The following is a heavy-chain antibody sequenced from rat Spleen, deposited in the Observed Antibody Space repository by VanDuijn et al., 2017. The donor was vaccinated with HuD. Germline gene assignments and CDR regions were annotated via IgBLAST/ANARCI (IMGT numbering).Heavy chain of an antibody. CDR3: ATHGGGYGWFAY. V-gene: IGHV5-25*01. CDR2: ISNGGGNT. Sequence: EVQLVESGGGLVQPGRSLKLSCAASGFTFSNYAMAWVRQTPTKGLEWVASISNGGGNTYYRDSVKGRFTISRDNAKSTLYLQVDSLRSEDTAIYYCATHGGGYGWFAYWGQGTLVTVSS. J-gene: IGHJ3*01. D-gene: IGHD1-11*01. CDR1: GFTFSNYA.